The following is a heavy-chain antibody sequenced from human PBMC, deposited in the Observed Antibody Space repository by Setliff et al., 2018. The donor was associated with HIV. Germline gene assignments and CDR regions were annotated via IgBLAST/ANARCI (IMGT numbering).Heavy chain of an antibody. CDR2: IIPIYGVA. V-gene: IGHV1-69*05. Sequence: SVKVSCKASGGTFSSYVISWVRQAPGQGPEWMGGIIPIYGVANYAQKFQGRVTITTDESTSTAYMELSSLRSEDTAVYYCALPYCGGGNCWSSASLPPAGWFDPWGQGTLVTVSS. CDR1: GGTFSSYV. CDR3: ALPYCGGGNCWSSASLPPAGWFDP. D-gene: IGHD2-15*01. J-gene: IGHJ5*02.